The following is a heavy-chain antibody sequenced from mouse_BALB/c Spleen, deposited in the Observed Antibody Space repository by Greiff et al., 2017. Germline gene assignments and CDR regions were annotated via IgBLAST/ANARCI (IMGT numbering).Heavy chain of an antibody. J-gene: IGHJ3*01. V-gene: IGHV2-9*02. D-gene: IGHD2-3*01. CDR3: ANYDGYYGWFAY. CDR1: GFSLTSYG. Sequence: QVQLKESGPGLVAPSQSLSITCTVSGFSLTSYGVHWVRQPPGKGLEWLGVIWAGGSTNYNSALMSRLSISKDNSKSQVFLKMNSLQTDDTAMYYCANYDGYYGWFAYWGQGTLVTVSA. CDR2: IWAGGST.